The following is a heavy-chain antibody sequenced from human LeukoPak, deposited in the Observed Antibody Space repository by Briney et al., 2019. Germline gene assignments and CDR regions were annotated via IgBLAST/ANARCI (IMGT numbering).Heavy chain of an antibody. J-gene: IGHJ4*02. CDR3: ARELSGRFDY. CDR1: GFTLSTYS. CDR2: ISSYSDYI. Sequence: GGSLRLSCAASGFTLSTYSMNWVRQAPGKGLGWVSSISSYSDYIYYADSVKGRFTISRDNAKNSLYLQMNSLRAEDTAAYFCARELSGRFDYWGQGTLVTVSS. D-gene: IGHD1-26*01. V-gene: IGHV3-21*01.